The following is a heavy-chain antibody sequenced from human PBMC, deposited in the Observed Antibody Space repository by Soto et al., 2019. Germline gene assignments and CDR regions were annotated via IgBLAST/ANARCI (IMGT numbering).Heavy chain of an antibody. D-gene: IGHD6-13*01. CDR3: ARKKVGYNSSWYDYYYGIDG. CDR2: ISSSGSTI. J-gene: IGHJ6*02. V-gene: IGHV3-48*04. Sequence: PAGSLRLSCAASGFTFSSYGMHWVRQAPGKGLEWVSYISSSGSTIYYADPVKGRFTISRDNAQNSLYLQMNSLRAEAPAVFYCARKKVGYNSSWYDYYYGIDGWGQGTTVTVSS. CDR1: GFTFSSYG.